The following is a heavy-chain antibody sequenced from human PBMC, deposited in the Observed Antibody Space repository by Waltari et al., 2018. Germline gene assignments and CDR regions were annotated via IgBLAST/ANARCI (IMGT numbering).Heavy chain of an antibody. D-gene: IGHD3-22*01. CDR3: ARDYCDRTNCHGMEG. CDR2: MSYNARNR. V-gene: IGHV3-30*04. J-gene: IGHJ6*02. Sequence: WVRQAPGKGLEWGAVMSYNARNRYYDGSVKGRFTISRDNSKKTLYRQMSSRRPEDTAVYYCARDYCDRTNCHGMEGWGQGTRVTVSS.